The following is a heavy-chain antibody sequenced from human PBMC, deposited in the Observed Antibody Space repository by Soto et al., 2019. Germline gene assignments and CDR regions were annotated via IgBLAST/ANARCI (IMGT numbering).Heavy chain of an antibody. J-gene: IGHJ4*02. CDR2: ISGSGDTK. CDR1: GFTFSSCS. Sequence: GGSLRLSCASSGFTFSSCSMNWVRQAPGKGLEWVSFISGSGDTKYYADSVKGRFTISRDNAKNSLYLQMSSLRDEDTAVYYCAKYCSSDVCFDYWGQGTLVTVS. CDR3: AKYCSSDVCFDY. D-gene: IGHD2-8*01. V-gene: IGHV3-48*02.